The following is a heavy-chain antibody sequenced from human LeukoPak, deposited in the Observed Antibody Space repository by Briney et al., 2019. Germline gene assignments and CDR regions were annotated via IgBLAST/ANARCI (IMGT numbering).Heavy chain of an antibody. J-gene: IGHJ4*02. Sequence: ASVKVSCKASGGTFSSYAISWVRQAPGQGLEWMGRIIPIFGTANYAQKFQGRVTITTDESTSTAYMELSSLRSEDTAVYYCARVPDYDFWSGPEYWGQGTLVTVSS. CDR2: IIPIFGTA. V-gene: IGHV1-69*05. CDR3: ARVPDYDFWSGPEY. D-gene: IGHD3-3*01. CDR1: GGTFSSYA.